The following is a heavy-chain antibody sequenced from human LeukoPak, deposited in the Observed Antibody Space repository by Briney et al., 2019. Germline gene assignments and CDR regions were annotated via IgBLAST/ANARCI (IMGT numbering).Heavy chain of an antibody. J-gene: IGHJ6*03. V-gene: IGHV1-2*02. CDR3: AEGIGGYYMDV. CDR1: GYIFTDYY. D-gene: IGHD3-3*01. Sequence: ASVKVSCKASGYIFTDYYMHWVRQAPGQGLEWIGWINPKNGDRNYAQKFQDRVTLTRDTSISTAYMELRRLRLDDTAVYYCAEGIGGYYMDVWGKGTTVTVSS. CDR2: INPKNGDR.